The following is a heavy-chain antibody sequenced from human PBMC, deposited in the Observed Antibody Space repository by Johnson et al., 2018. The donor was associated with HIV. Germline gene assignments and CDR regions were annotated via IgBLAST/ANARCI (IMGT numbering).Heavy chain of an antibody. D-gene: IGHD2-2*03. CDR3: AKGPEWIWSRSAFDI. V-gene: IGHV3-20*04. CDR2: INWNGGDT. CDR1: GFTFDDYG. Sequence: VQLVESVGGVVRPGGSLRLSCVVSGFTFDDYGMSRVRQAPGKGLEWVSGINWNGGDTGYADSVKGRFTISRDNAKNSLYLQMNSLRAEDTAVYYCAKGPEWIWSRSAFDIWGQGTMVTVSS. J-gene: IGHJ3*02.